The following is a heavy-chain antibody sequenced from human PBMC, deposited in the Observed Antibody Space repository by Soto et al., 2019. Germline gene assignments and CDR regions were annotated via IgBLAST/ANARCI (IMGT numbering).Heavy chain of an antibody. CDR2: IIPIFGTA. Sequence: SVKVSCKASGGTFSSYAISWVRQAPGQGLEWMGGIIPIFGTANYAQKFQGRVTITADESTSTAYMELSSLRSEDTAVYYCARDAGPSAARRYFDYWGQGTLVTVSS. CDR3: ARDAGPSAARRYFDY. D-gene: IGHD6-6*01. V-gene: IGHV1-69*13. J-gene: IGHJ4*02. CDR1: GGTFSSYA.